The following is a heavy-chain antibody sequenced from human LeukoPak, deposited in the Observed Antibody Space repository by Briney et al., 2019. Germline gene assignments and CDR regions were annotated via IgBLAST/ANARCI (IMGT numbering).Heavy chain of an antibody. J-gene: IGHJ6*03. Sequence: GGSLRLSCAASGFTFSSYAMSWVRQAPGKGLEWVSAISGSGGSTYYADSVKGRFTISRDNSKNTLYLQMNSLRAEDTAVYYCAKSSSGRYLNPKSNYYYYMDVWGKGTTVTVSS. D-gene: IGHD3-10*01. V-gene: IGHV3-23*01. CDR2: ISGSGGST. CDR1: GFTFSSYA. CDR3: AKSSSGRYLNPKSNYYYYMDV.